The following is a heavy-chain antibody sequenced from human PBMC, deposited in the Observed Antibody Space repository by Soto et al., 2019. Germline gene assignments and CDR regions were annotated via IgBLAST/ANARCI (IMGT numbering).Heavy chain of an antibody. J-gene: IGHJ4*02. CDR3: ARRALGYCSGGSCYSDY. CDR2: VSGSGGST. D-gene: IGHD2-15*01. CDR1: GFTFSSYA. V-gene: IGHV3-23*01. Sequence: GGSLRLSCAASGFTFSSYAMSWVRQAPGKGLEWISAVSGSGGSTYYADSVKGRFTISRDNSKNTLYLQMNSLRAEDTAVYYCARRALGYCSGGSCYSDYWGQGTLVTVSS.